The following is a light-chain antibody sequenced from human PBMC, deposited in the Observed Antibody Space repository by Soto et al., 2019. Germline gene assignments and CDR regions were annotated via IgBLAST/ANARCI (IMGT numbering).Light chain of an antibody. Sequence: DIVMTQSPLSLSVTPGEPASISCRSSQSLLHTNGYNYFDWYLQKPGQSPQLLVYLGSNRASGVPDRFSGSGSSTDFTLKISRVEAEDVGVYYCMQALQTPYTFGQGTKLQIK. CDR1: QSLLHTNGYNY. CDR3: MQALQTPYT. CDR2: LGS. V-gene: IGKV2-28*01. J-gene: IGKJ2*01.